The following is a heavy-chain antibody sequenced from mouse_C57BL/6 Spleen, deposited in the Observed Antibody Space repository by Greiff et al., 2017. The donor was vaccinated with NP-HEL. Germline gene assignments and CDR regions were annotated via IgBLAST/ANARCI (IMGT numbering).Heavy chain of an antibody. Sequence: VKLVESDAELVKPGASVKISCKVSGYTFTDHTIHWMKQRPEQGLEWIGYIYPRDGSTKYNEKFKGKATLTADKSSSTAYMQLNSLTSEDSAVYFCARGDYYDYGWFAYWGQGTLVTVSA. CDR3: ARGDYYDYGWFAY. D-gene: IGHD2-4*01. CDR1: GYTFTDHT. V-gene: IGHV1-78*01. CDR2: IYPRDGST. J-gene: IGHJ3*01.